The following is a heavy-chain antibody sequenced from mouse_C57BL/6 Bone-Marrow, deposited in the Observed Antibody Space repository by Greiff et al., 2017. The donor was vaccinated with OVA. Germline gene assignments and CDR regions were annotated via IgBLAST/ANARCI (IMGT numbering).Heavy chain of an antibody. J-gene: IGHJ3*01. CDR2: IYPRDGDT. D-gene: IGHD1-3*01. Sequence: VQLQQSDAELVKPGASVKMSCKASGYTFTDHTIHWVKQRPEQGLEWIGCIYPRDGDTKYNEKFKGKATLTADKSSSTAYLQLSSLTSEDSAVYFCASAILGLVAYWGQGTLVTVSA. CDR1: GYTFTDHT. CDR3: ASAILGLVAY. V-gene: IGHV1-78*01.